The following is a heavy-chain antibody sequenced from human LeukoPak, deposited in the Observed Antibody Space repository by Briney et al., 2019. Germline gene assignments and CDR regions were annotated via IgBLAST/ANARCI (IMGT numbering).Heavy chain of an antibody. CDR1: GGSISSSSYY. J-gene: IGHJ4*02. CDR2: IYYSGST. CDR3: ARRADSSGWPFDY. D-gene: IGHD6-19*01. Sequence: PSETLSLTCTVSGGSISSSSYYWGWIRQPPGKGLEWIGSIYYSGSTYYNPSLKSRVTISVDTSKNQFSLKLSSVTAADTAVYYCARRADSSGWPFDYWGQGTLVTVSS. V-gene: IGHV4-39*01.